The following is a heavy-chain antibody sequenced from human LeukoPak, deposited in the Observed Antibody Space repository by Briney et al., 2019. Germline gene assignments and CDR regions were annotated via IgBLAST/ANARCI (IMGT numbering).Heavy chain of an antibody. CDR3: AKDLLDTAMVLAVFDY. V-gene: IGHV4-39*07. CDR2: IYYSGST. CDR1: GGSISSSSYY. D-gene: IGHD5-18*01. J-gene: IGHJ4*02. Sequence: SETLSLTCTVSGGSISSSSYYWGWIRQPPGKGLEWIGSIYYSGSTYYNPSLKSRVTISVDTSKNQFSLKLSSVTAADTAVYYCAKDLLDTAMVLAVFDYWGQGTLVTVSS.